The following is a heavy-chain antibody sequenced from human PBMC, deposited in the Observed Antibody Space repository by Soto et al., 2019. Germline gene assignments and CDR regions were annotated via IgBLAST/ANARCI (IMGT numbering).Heavy chain of an antibody. D-gene: IGHD1-26*01. CDR2: VGGSGDGT. CDR1: GFTFSTYT. V-gene: IGHV3-23*01. Sequence: HPGGSLRLSCAASGFTFSTYTMTWVRQAPGKGLEWVSSVGGSGDGTYYADSVKGRFTISRDNSRNTLFLQMNSLRADDTALYYCAKLVTSSSQYWGQGTLVTVSS. CDR3: AKLVTSSSQY. J-gene: IGHJ4*02.